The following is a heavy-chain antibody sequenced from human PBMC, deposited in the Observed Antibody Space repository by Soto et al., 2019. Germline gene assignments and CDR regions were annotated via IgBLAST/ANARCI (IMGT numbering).Heavy chain of an antibody. Sequence: GESPKISCQGSGYSFAGYWIGWVRQMPGKGLDWMGVIYPGDSDTRYSPSFHGQVTISANKSISTAYLQWSSLKASDTAMYFCARLPGVRGVFDGFNVWGQGTMVTVSS. CDR1: GYSFAGYW. CDR2: IYPGDSDT. CDR3: ARLPGVRGVFDGFNV. V-gene: IGHV5-51*01. D-gene: IGHD3-10*01. J-gene: IGHJ3*01.